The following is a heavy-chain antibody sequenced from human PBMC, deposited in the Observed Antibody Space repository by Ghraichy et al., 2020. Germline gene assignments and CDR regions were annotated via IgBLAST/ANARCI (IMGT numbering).Heavy chain of an antibody. CDR1: GFTFSSFN. CDR2: ISNSGSYI. Sequence: GESLRLSCAVSGFTFSSFNMNWVRQAPGKGLEWVSSISNSGSYIYYADSLKGRFTISRDNADNSLYLQMNSLRAEDTAVYYCARETGSGWYYFDSWGQGTLVSVSS. D-gene: IGHD6-19*01. J-gene: IGHJ4*02. V-gene: IGHV3-21*01. CDR3: ARETGSGWYYFDS.